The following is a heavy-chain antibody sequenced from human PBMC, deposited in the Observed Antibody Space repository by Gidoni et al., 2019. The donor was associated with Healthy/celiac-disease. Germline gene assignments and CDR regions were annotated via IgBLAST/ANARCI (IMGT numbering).Heavy chain of an antibody. CDR3: AKARQFGGYYLDY. J-gene: IGHJ4*02. V-gene: IGHV3-23*01. Sequence: EVQLLESGGGLVQPGGSLRLSCAASGFPFSSYAMSWVRQAPGKGLEWVSAISGSGGSTYYADSVKGRFTISRDNSKNTLYLQMNSLRAEDTAVYYCAKARQFGGYYLDYWGQGTLVTVSS. D-gene: IGHD3-22*01. CDR1: GFPFSSYA. CDR2: ISGSGGST.